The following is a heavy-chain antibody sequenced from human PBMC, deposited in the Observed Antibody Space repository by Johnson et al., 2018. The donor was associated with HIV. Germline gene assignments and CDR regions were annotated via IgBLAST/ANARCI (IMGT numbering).Heavy chain of an antibody. D-gene: IGHD6-19*01. CDR2: ISGSGGTI. CDR3: ARTTYSSPGAFDI. CDR1: GFTFDDYG. Sequence: EVQLVESGGGVVRPGGSLRLSCAAAGFTFDDYGMSWVRQAPGKGLEWVSYISGSGGTIYYADSVKGRFTISRDNAMNSVYLQMNSLRAEDTAVYYCARTTYSSPGAFDIWGQGTMVTVSS. V-gene: IGHV3-48*04. J-gene: IGHJ3*02.